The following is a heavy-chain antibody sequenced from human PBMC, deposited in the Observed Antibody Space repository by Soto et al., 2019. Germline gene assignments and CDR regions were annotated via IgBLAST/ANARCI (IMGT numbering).Heavy chain of an antibody. J-gene: IGHJ5*01. D-gene: IGHD3-22*01. CDR3: SSRAYDTNGYYRFDP. V-gene: IGHV4-34*01. CDR2: VNHSGRV. CDR1: GETFSVSS. Sequence: SETLSITCAVYGETFSVSSWTWIRQSPGKGLEWIGDVNHSGRVNYTPSLKSRVTISLDTSKNQFSLTLSAGTAAATAMYYCSSRAYDTNGYYRFDPWGQGTLGTV.